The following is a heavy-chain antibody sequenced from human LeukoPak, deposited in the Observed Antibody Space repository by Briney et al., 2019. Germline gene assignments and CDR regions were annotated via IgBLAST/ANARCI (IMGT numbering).Heavy chain of an antibody. CDR2: TNHSGST. CDR1: GGSFSGYY. CDR3: ARKQVAGPFDY. J-gene: IGHJ4*02. Sequence: SETLSLTCAVYGGSFSGYYWSWIRQPPGKGLEWIGETNHSGSTNYNPSLKSRVTISVDTSKNQFSLKLSSVTAADTAVYYCARKQVAGPFDYWGQGTLVTVSS. D-gene: IGHD6-19*01. V-gene: IGHV4-34*01.